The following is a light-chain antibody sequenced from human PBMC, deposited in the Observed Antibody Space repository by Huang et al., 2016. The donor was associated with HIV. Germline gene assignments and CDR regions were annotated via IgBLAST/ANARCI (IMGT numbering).Light chain of an antibody. CDR3: QQFDSFPYT. Sequence: DIQMTQSPSSLSTSVGARVTITCRASQDINERLAWYRQKPGKAHESLIYAASNLQSGVPSRFSGSGSGTYFTLAISSLQPEDFATYYCQQFDSFPYTFGQGTKLDI. V-gene: IGKV1-16*01. CDR2: AAS. J-gene: IGKJ2*01. CDR1: QDINER.